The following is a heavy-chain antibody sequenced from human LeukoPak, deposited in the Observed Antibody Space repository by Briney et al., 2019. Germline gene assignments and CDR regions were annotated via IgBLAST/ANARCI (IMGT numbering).Heavy chain of an antibody. V-gene: IGHV3-21*01. D-gene: IGHD2-15*01. Sequence: GGSLRLSCAASGFTFSSYSMYWVRQAPGKGLEWVSSISSSSTYIYYADSVKGRFTISRDNAKNSLYLQMNSLRAEDTAVYYCARGYCSGGSCYLNAFDIWGQGTMVTVSS. CDR3: ARGYCSGGSCYLNAFDI. J-gene: IGHJ3*02. CDR1: GFTFSSYS. CDR2: ISSSSTYI.